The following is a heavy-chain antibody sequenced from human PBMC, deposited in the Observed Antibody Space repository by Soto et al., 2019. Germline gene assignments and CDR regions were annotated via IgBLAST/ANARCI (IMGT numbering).Heavy chain of an antibody. CDR2: IYYSGST. Sequence: SETLSLTCTVSGGSISSSSYYWGWIRQPPGKGLEWIGSIYYSGSTYYNPSLKSRVTISVDTSKNQFSLKLSSVTAADTAVYYCARLGPIAVAGTVDYWGQGTLVTVSS. CDR1: GGSISSSSYY. V-gene: IGHV4-39*01. CDR3: ARLGPIAVAGTVDY. D-gene: IGHD6-19*01. J-gene: IGHJ4*02.